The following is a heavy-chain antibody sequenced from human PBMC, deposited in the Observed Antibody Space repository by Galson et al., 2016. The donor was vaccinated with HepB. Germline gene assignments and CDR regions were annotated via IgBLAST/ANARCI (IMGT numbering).Heavy chain of an antibody. CDR2: IGYDGTKK. D-gene: IGHD2-2*01. CDR1: GFTFSSYA. J-gene: IGHJ4*02. Sequence: SLRLSCAASGFTFSSYAIHWVRQAPGKGLEWVASIGYDGTKKYYADSVKGRFTVSRDNSRNTLYLQMDSLTVDDTAVYYCARVRGAYKCYLDNWGQGTLVTVSS. V-gene: IGHV3-30*04. CDR3: ARVRGAYKCYLDN.